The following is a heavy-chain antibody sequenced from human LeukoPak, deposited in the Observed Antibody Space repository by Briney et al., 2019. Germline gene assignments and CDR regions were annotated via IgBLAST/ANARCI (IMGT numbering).Heavy chain of an antibody. CDR1: GFTFSSYW. Sequence: GGSLRLSCAASGFTFSSYWMHWVRQAPGAGLVWVSRVNSDGSITNYADSVKGRFTISRDNAKSTLYLQMNSLRAEDTAVYYCICLGTIGATATGYWGQGTLVTVSS. D-gene: IGHD6-13*01. V-gene: IGHV3-74*01. CDR2: VNSDGSIT. J-gene: IGHJ4*02. CDR3: ICLGTIGATATGY.